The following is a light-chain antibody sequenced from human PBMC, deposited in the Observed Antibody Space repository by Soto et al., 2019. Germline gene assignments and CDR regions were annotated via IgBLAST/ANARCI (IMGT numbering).Light chain of an antibody. CDR3: QQYNSYLYT. CDR2: KAS. J-gene: IGKJ2*01. CDR1: QSISSW. V-gene: IGKV1-5*03. Sequence: DIQMTQSPCTLSASVGDRVTLTCRASQSISSWLAWYQQKPGKAPKLLIYKASSLESGVPSRFSGSGSGTEFTLTISSLQPDDLATYYYQQYNSYLYTFGQGTKLEIK.